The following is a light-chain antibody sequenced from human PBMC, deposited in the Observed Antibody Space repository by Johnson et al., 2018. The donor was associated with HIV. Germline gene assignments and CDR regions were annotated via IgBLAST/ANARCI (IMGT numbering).Light chain of an antibody. J-gene: IGLJ1*01. CDR2: ENN. Sequence: QSVLTQPPSVSAAPGQRVNISCSGNISNIESYFVSWYQQLPGTAPKLLIYENNKRPSGIPDRFSGSKSGTSATLGITGLQPGDEGDYYCGTWDGSLSAGAVFGTGTKVTVL. CDR3: GTWDGSLSAGAV. V-gene: IGLV1-51*02. CDR1: ISNIESYF.